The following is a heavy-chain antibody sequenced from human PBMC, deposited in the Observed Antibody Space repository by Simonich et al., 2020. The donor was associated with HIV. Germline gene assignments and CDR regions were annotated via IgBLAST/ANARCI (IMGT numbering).Heavy chain of an antibody. V-gene: IGHV4-34*01. CDR2: INHSGST. J-gene: IGHJ4*02. Sequence: QVQLQQWGAGLLKPSETLSLTCAVYGGSFSGYYWSWIRQPPGKGLVWIGEINHSGSTNYNPSLKSRVTISVDTFKNQFSLKLSSVTAADTAVYYCARHDGLTGEWSFDYWGQGTLVTVSS. CDR1: GGSFSGYY. CDR3: ARHDGLTGEWSFDY. D-gene: IGHD7-27*01.